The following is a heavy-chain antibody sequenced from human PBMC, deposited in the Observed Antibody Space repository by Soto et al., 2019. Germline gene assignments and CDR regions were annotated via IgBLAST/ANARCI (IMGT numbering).Heavy chain of an antibody. Sequence: QVQLQQWGAGLLKPSETLSLNCAVTGGSLSGYCWSWIRQPPGKGLEWIGEVKDGGHTNYSPSLRGRVTISSDTTNNQFSLRLNSVPAADTGVYYCARGQEGVVATHWDQGSLVTVSS. CDR1: GGSLSGYC. J-gene: IGHJ4*02. D-gene: IGHD5-12*01. CDR2: VKDGGHT. CDR3: ARGQEGVVATH. V-gene: IGHV4-34*01.